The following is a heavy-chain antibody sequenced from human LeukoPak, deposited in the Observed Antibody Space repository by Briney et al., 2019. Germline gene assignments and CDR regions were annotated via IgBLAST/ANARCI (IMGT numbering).Heavy chain of an antibody. CDR1: GGSISSYY. D-gene: IGHD3-22*01. CDR2: IYYSGST. Sequence: SETLSLTCTVSGGSISSYYWSCIRQPPGKGLEWIGYIYYSGSTNYNPSLKSRVTISVDTSKNQFSLKLSSVTDADTAVYYCARDQWLLGFDYWGQGTLVTVSS. CDR3: ARDQWLLGFDY. V-gene: IGHV4-59*01. J-gene: IGHJ4*02.